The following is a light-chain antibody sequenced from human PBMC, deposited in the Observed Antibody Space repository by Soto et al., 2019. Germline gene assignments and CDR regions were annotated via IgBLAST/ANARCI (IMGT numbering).Light chain of an antibody. CDR2: EVS. Sequence: QSALTQPASVSGSPGQSITISCTGTSSDFGGYNYVSWYQQHPGKAPKLMIYEVSNRPSGVSNRFYGSKSGNTASLTISGLQAEEEADYYCSSYTATRGVFGTGTTVTVL. J-gene: IGLJ1*01. CDR3: SSYTATRGV. V-gene: IGLV2-14*03. CDR1: SSDFGGYNY.